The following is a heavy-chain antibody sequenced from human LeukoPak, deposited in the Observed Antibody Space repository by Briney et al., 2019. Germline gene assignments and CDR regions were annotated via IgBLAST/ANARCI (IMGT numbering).Heavy chain of an antibody. Sequence: PSQTLSLTCTVSGGSISSGSYYWSWIRQPAGKGLEWIGRIYTSGSTNYNPSLKSRVTISVDTSKNQFSLKLSSVTAADTAVYYCARAPTSGWSGYEPFDYWGQGTLVTVSS. CDR2: IYTSGST. CDR1: GGSISSGSYY. V-gene: IGHV4-61*02. CDR3: ARAPTSGWSGYEPFDY. J-gene: IGHJ4*02. D-gene: IGHD3-3*01.